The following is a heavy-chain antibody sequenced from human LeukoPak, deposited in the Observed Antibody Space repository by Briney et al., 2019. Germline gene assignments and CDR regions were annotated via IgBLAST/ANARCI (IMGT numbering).Heavy chain of an antibody. D-gene: IGHD3-10*01. CDR2: IKEDGSER. J-gene: IGHJ4*02. Sequence: SGGSLRLSCEGSAFIFSGHWMNWVRQTPGKGLEWVASIKEDGSERQYVDSVKGRFSISRDNTKGSLFLQLNSLRAEDTAVYYCARGPGSRGIFDYWGQGTLVIVSS. CDR1: AFIFSGHW. CDR3: ARGPGSRGIFDY. V-gene: IGHV3-7*03.